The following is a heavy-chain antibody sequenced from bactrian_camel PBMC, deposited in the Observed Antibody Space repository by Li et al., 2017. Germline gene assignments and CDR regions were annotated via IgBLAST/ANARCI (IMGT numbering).Heavy chain of an antibody. CDR2: INSDGATT. Sequence: DVQLVESGGSLVQPGGSQRLSCAASGFTFGTHYMTWVHQAPGKGLEWVSSINSDGATTYYADSVKGRFTISRDNAKNTVYLQMNNMKPEDTAVYYCVKGGLSRGGSWPDWGQGTQVTVS. J-gene: IGHJ4*01. CDR3: VKGGLSRGGSWPD. CDR1: GFTFGTHY. D-gene: IGHD6*01. V-gene: IGHV3S40*01.